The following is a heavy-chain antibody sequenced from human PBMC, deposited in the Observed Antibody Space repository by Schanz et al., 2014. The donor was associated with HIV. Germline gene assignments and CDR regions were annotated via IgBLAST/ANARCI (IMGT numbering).Heavy chain of an antibody. CDR3: TRGQSGTYGTFDV. Sequence: QVQLVESGGGVVQPGRSLRLSCAASGFTFNTYWMTWVRQTPGKGLQWVSSIDGRGVSTYYGDSLKGRFTISRDNFKDMVYLQMNSLRVEDTALYYCTRGQSGTYGTFDVWGRGTVVTVSS. CDR1: GFTFNTYW. J-gene: IGHJ3*01. D-gene: IGHD1-26*01. CDR2: IDGRGVST. V-gene: IGHV3-NL1*01.